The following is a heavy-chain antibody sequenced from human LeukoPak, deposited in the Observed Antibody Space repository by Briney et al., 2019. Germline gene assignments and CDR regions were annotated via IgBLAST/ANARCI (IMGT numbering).Heavy chain of an antibody. J-gene: IGHJ4*02. CDR3: ATDSSSWYLNY. CDR1: GYTFTSYD. V-gene: IGHV1-8*03. D-gene: IGHD6-13*01. CDR2: MNPNSGNT. Sequence: ASVKVSCKASGYTFTSYDINWVRQATGQGLEWMGWMNPNSGNTGYAQKFQGRVTITRSTSISTAYMELSSLRSEDTAVYYCATDSSSWYLNYWGQGTLVTVSS.